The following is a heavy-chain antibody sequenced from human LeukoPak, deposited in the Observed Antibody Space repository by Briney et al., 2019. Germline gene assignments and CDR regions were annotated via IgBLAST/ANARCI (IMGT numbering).Heavy chain of an antibody. CDR3: ARGRAVVVAEYYFDY. CDR2: MNPNSGNT. D-gene: IGHD2-15*01. CDR1: GYTFTSYD. Sequence: GASVTVSCKASGYTFTSYDINWVRQATGQGLEWMGWMNPNSGNTGYARKFQGRVTMTRNTSISTAYMELSSLRSEDTAVYYCARGRAVVVAEYYFDYWGQGTLVTVSS. J-gene: IGHJ4*02. V-gene: IGHV1-8*01.